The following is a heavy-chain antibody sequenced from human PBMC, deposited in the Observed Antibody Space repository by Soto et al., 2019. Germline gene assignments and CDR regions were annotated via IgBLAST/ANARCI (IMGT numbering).Heavy chain of an antibody. CDR1: GYTFTSYY. CDR2: INPSGGST. V-gene: IGHV1-46*01. CDR3: ARGYSSGWYGSWFDP. J-gene: IGHJ5*02. D-gene: IGHD6-19*01. Sequence: ASVKVSCKASGYTFTSYYMHWVRQAPGQGLEWMGIINPSGGSTSYAQKFQGRVTMTRDTSTSTVYMELSSLRSEDTAVYYCARGYSSGWYGSWFDPWGQGTLVTVSS.